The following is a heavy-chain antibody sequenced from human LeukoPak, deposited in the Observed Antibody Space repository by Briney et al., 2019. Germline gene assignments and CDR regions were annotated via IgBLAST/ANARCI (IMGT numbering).Heavy chain of an antibody. D-gene: IGHD4-17*01. CDR1: GFTFSTYG. V-gene: IGHV3-23*01. Sequence: GGSLRLSCEASGFTFSTYGINWVRQAPGKGLEWVSAISGSGGSTYYADSVKGRFTISRDNSKNTLYLQMNSLRAEDTAVYYCAKEGEPTVTYYFDYWGQGTLVTVSS. CDR3: AKEGEPTVTYYFDY. J-gene: IGHJ4*02. CDR2: ISGSGGST.